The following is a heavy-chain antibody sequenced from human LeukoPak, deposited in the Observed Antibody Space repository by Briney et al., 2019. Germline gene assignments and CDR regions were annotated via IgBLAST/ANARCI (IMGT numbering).Heavy chain of an antibody. CDR2: INHSGST. D-gene: IGHD2-2*01. V-gene: IGHV4-34*01. CDR3: ARPNMMGQPAAIDY. Sequence: SETLSLTCAVYGGSFSGYYWSWIRQPPGKGLEWIGEINHSGSTNYNPSLKSRVTISVDTSKNQFSLKLSSVTAADTAVYYCARPNMMGQPAAIDYWGQGTLVTVSS. CDR1: GGSFSGYY. J-gene: IGHJ4*02.